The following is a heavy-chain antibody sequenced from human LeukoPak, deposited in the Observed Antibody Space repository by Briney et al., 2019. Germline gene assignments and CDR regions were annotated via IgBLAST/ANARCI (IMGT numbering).Heavy chain of an antibody. V-gene: IGHV1-18*01. CDR1: GYTFTSYG. Sequence: ASVKVSCKASGYTFTSYGISWVRQAPGQGLEWMGWISGYNGNTNYAQNLQGRVTMTRDTSTSTAYMELRSLRSDDTAVYYCASDQGSGSYYPRFDYWGQGALVTVSS. CDR3: ASDQGSGSYYPRFDY. J-gene: IGHJ4*02. D-gene: IGHD3-10*01. CDR2: ISGYNGNT.